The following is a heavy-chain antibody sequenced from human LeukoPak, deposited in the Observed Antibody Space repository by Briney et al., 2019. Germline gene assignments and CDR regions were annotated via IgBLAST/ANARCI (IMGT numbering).Heavy chain of an antibody. J-gene: IGHJ4*02. Sequence: SETLSLTCAVSGGSISSDAYSWNWIRQPPGKGLEWIGYIFHSGSTYYNPSLKSRVTMSVDRSKNQFSLRLRSVTAADAAVYYCARATAMVTYFDDWGQGTLVTVSS. CDR1: GGSISSDAYS. V-gene: IGHV4-30-2*01. D-gene: IGHD5-18*01. CDR3: ARATAMVTYFDD. CDR2: IFHSGST.